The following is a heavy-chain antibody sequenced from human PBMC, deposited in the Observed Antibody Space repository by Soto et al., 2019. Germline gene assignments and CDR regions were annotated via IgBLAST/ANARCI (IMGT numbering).Heavy chain of an antibody. CDR1: GGSFSGYY. V-gene: IGHV4-34*01. D-gene: IGHD5-18*01. CDR3: ARGPRGYSYGYYYYYGMDV. J-gene: IGHJ6*02. Sequence: PAETLSLTCAVYGGSFSGYYWSCIRQPPGKGLEWIGEINHSGSTNYNPSLKSRVTISVDTSKNQFSLKLSSVTAADTAVYYCARGPRGYSYGYYYYYGMDVWGQGTAVTVSS. CDR2: INHSGST.